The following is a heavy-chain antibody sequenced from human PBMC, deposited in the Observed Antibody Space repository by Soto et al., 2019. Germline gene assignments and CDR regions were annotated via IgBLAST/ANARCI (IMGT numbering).Heavy chain of an antibody. CDR1: GYTFTGYY. CDR2: INPNSGGT. Sequence: QVQLVQSGAEVKKPGASVKVSCKASGYTFTGYYMHWVRQAPGQGLEWMGWINPNSGGTNYAQKFQGCVTMTRDTSISTAYMERSRLRSDDTAVYYWAREGRIFCSGGSCYSMAFDIWGQGTMVTVSS. J-gene: IGHJ3*02. CDR3: AREGRIFCSGGSCYSMAFDI. D-gene: IGHD2-15*01. V-gene: IGHV1-2*04.